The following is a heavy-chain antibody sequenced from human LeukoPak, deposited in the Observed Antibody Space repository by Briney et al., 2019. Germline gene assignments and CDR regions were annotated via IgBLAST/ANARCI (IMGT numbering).Heavy chain of an antibody. CDR1: GFTFSNYW. Sequence: GGSLRLSCAASGFTFSNYWMTWVRQAPGKGLERVANIKDDGSENYYVDSVKGRFTISRDNAKNSVFLQMNSPRADDTAVYYCARDRGWQTFDYWGQGSQVTVSS. D-gene: IGHD6-19*01. J-gene: IGHJ4*02. V-gene: IGHV3-7*01. CDR3: ARDRGWQTFDY. CDR2: IKDDGSEN.